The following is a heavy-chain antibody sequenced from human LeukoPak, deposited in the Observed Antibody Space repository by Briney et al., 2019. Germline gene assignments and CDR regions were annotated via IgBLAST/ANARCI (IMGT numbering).Heavy chain of an antibody. CDR3: ARSHYYDSSGYHLIGFKY. J-gene: IGHJ4*02. CDR2: INAYKGNT. CDR1: SYTFTSYG. Sequence: ASVKVSCKASSYTFTSYGISWVRQAPGQGLEWMGWINAYKGNTNYAQKLQGRVTMATDTSTSKAYMELRSLRSDDTAVYYCARSHYYDSSGYHLIGFKYWGQGTLVTVSS. V-gene: IGHV1-18*01. D-gene: IGHD3-22*01.